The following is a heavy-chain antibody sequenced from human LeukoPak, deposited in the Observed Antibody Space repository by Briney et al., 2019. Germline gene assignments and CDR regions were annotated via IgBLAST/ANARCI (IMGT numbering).Heavy chain of an antibody. V-gene: IGHV5-51*01. CDR3: ARSRSMVYLDY. J-gene: IGHJ4*02. CDR2: IYPGDSDS. Sequence: GESLKISCKGSGYNFTTYWIAWVRQMPGKGLEWMGIIYPGDSDSRCSPSFQGQVTISADNSISTVYLQWSSLKASDTAMYYCARSRSMVYLDYWGQGTLVTVSS. D-gene: IGHD2-8*01. CDR1: GYNFTTYW.